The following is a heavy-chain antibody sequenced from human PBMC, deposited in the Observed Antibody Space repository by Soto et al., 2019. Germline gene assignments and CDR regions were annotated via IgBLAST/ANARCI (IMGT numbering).Heavy chain of an antibody. CDR3: AHSRSDRSGTRGCDY. CDR1: GFSLSTSGVY. D-gene: IGHD6-25*01. CDR2: IYWDDDK. V-gene: IGHV2-5*02. J-gene: IGHJ4*02. Sequence: QITLKESGPTLVKPTQTLTLSCTFSGFSLSTSGVYVGWIRQPPGKALEWLALIYWDDDKRHTPSLRTRLTIAKDTSKNQVVLTMANMDPVDTATYYCAHSRSDRSGTRGCDYWAQGILVTVSS.